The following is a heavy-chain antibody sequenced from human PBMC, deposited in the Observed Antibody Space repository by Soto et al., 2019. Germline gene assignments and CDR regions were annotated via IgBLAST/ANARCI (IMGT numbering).Heavy chain of an antibody. CDR2: IYYSGST. CDR3: ARPKPINYGMDV. Sequence: QLQLQESGPGLVKPSETLSLTCTVSGGSISSSSYYWGWIRQPPGKGLEWIGSIYYSGSTYYNPSLKSRVTISVDTSKNQFSLKLSSVTAADTAVYYCARPKPINYGMDVWGQGTTVTVSS. CDR1: GGSISSSSYY. V-gene: IGHV4-39*01. J-gene: IGHJ6*02.